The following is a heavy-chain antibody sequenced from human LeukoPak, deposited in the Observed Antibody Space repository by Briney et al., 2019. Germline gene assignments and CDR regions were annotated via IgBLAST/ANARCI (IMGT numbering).Heavy chain of an antibody. Sequence: GASVKVSCKASGYTFTYYYIHWVRQAPGQGLEWMGWINPNSGDTKYAQKFQGRVTMTTDTSISTAYMDLSRLRSDDTAVYFCARDPGPYSSGYQPVDYWGQGTLVTVSS. CDR3: ARDPGPYSSGYQPVDY. J-gene: IGHJ4*02. CDR2: INPNSGDT. V-gene: IGHV1-2*02. CDR1: GYTFTYYY. D-gene: IGHD3-22*01.